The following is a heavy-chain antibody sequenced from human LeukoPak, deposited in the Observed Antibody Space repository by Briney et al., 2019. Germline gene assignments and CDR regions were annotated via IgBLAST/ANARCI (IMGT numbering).Heavy chain of an antibody. D-gene: IGHD6-19*01. V-gene: IGHV3-9*01. CDR1: GFTFDDYA. CDR2: ISWNSGSI. J-gene: IGHJ4*02. Sequence: GGSLRLSCAASGFTFDDYAMHWVRQAPGKGPEWVSGISWNSGSIGYADSVKGRFTISRDNAKNSLYLQMNSLRAEDTALYYCAKGASGSGWYLFDYWGQGTLVTVSS. CDR3: AKGASGSGWYLFDY.